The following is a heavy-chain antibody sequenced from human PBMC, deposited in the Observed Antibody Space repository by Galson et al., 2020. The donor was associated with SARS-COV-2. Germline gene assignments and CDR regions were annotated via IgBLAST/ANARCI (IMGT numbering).Heavy chain of an antibody. D-gene: IGHD3-22*01. Sequence: SETLSLTCTVSGGSISSSSYYWGWIRQPPGKGLEWIGSLYYSGSTYYNPALKSRVTISLDTSKSQFSLKLSSVTAADTAVYYCARSKTNLLFNDSSGYYGLWGQGTLVTVSS. J-gene: IGHJ4*02. CDR2: LYYSGST. V-gene: IGHV4-39*07. CDR1: GGSISSSSYY. CDR3: ARSKTNLLFNDSSGYYGL.